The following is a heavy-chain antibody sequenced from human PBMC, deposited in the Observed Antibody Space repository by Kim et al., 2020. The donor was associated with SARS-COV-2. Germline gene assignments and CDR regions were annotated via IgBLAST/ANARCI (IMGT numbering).Heavy chain of an antibody. D-gene: IGHD4-17*01. V-gene: IGHV4-34*01. CDR2: INHSGST. CDR1: GGSFSGYY. J-gene: IGHJ2*01. CDR3: ARGPSYGGKSNWYFDP. Sequence: SETLSLTCAVYGGSFSGYYWSWIRQPPGKGLEWIGEINHSGSTNYNPSLKSRVTISVDTSKNQFSLKLSSVTAADTAVYYCARGPSYGGKSNWYFDPWGRGTLVTVSS.